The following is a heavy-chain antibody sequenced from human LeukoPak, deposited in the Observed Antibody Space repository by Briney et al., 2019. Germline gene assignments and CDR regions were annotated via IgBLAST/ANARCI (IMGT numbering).Heavy chain of an antibody. Sequence: ASVKVSCKASGGTFSSYTISWVRQAPGQGLEWMGRNIPILGIANYAQKFQGRVTITADKSTSTAYMELSSLRSEDTAVYYCARDSTMSRDCSSTSCRYYYYYYGMDVWGQGTTVTVSS. V-gene: IGHV1-69*04. J-gene: IGHJ6*02. CDR3: ARDSTMSRDCSSTSCRYYYYYYGMDV. CDR1: GGTFSSYT. CDR2: NIPILGIA. D-gene: IGHD2-2*01.